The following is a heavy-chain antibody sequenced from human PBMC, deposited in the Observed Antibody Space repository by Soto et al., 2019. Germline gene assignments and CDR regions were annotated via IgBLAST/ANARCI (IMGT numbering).Heavy chain of an antibody. CDR3: ARLVQQLVSYNGMDV. CDR1: GYSFTSYW. Sequence: GESLKISCKGSGYSFTSYWIGWVRQMPGKGLEWMGIIYPGDSDTRYSPSFQGQVTISADKSISTAYLQWSSLKASDTAMYYCARLVQQLVSYNGMDVWGQGTTVTVSS. CDR2: IYPGDSDT. V-gene: IGHV5-51*01. J-gene: IGHJ6*02. D-gene: IGHD6-6*01.